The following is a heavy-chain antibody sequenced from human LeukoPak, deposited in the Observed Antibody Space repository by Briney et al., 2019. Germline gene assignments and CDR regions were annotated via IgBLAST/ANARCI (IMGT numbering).Heavy chain of an antibody. Sequence: GGSLRLSCAASGFTFSSYVMNWVRQAPGKGLEWVSSISSTSSYIYYADSVKGRFTISRDNAKDSLYLQMNSLRAEDTAVYYCARDARQQLVERFDYWGQGTLVTVSS. V-gene: IGHV3-21*04. CDR2: ISSTSSYI. CDR1: GFTFSSYV. D-gene: IGHD6-13*01. CDR3: ARDARQQLVERFDY. J-gene: IGHJ4*02.